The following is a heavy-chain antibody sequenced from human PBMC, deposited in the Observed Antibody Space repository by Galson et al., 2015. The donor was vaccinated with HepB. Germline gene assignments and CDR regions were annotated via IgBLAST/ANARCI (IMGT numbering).Heavy chain of an antibody. CDR2: INAGNGNT. Sequence: SVKVSCKASGYTFTSYAMHWVRQAPGQRLEWMGWINAGNGNTKYSQKFQGRVTITRDTSASTAYMELSSLRSEDTAVFYCARDWIPDIVVVVAAPSNWFDPWGQGTLVTVSS. CDR3: ARDWIPDIVVVVAAPSNWFDP. J-gene: IGHJ5*02. V-gene: IGHV1-3*01. CDR1: GYTFTSYA. D-gene: IGHD2-15*01.